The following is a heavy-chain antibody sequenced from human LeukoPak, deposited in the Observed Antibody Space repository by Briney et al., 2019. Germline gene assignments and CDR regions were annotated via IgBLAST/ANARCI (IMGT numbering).Heavy chain of an antibody. CDR3: AKDGGYYDSSGYQFDY. CDR1: GFTFSSYG. CDR2: IWYDGSNK. J-gene: IGHJ4*02. Sequence: PAGSLRLSCAASGFTFSSYGMHWVRQAPGKGLEWVAVIWYDGSNKYYAGSVKGRFTISRDNSKNTLYLQMNSLRAEDTAVYYCAKDGGYYDSSGYQFDYWGQGTLLTVSS. D-gene: IGHD3-22*01. V-gene: IGHV3-33*06.